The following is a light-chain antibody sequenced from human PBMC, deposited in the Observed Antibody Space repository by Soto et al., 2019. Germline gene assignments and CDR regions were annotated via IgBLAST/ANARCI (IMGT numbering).Light chain of an antibody. V-gene: IGKV3D-15*01. CDR3: QQYNNWPPLT. CDR1: QNIDNN. Sequence: EIVMTQSPATLSESPGDRVTLSCRASQNIDNNLAWYQQRPGQPPRLLIYGASTRANGIPARFSGSGSGTEFTLTISSLQSEDFAVYCCQQYNNWPPLTFGGGTKVEIK. CDR2: GAS. J-gene: IGKJ4*01.